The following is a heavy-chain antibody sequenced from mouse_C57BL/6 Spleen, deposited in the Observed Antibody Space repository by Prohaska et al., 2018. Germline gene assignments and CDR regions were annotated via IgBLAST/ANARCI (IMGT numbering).Heavy chain of an antibody. D-gene: IGHD1-1*01. CDR3: TTGSSYFDY. CDR2: IDPENGDT. J-gene: IGHJ2*01. CDR1: GFNIKDDY. Sequence: EVQLQQSGAELVRPGASVKLSCTASGFNIKDDYMHWVKQRPEQGLEWIGWIDPENGDTEYASKFQGKATITADTSSNTAYLQVSSLTYKDTAVYYCTTGSSYFDYWGQGTTLT. V-gene: IGHV14-4*01.